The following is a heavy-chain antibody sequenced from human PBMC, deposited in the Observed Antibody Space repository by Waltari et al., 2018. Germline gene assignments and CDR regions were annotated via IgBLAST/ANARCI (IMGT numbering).Heavy chain of an antibody. CDR2: ISYNARNI. V-gene: IGHV3-30*04. D-gene: IGHD3-22*01. CDR1: EFTFSSYA. J-gene: IGHJ6*02. CDR3: ARDYCDRTNCHGMDV. Sequence: QVQLLESGGGVVQPGRSLRPSCEASEFTFSSYAMHWVRQAPGKGLEWVAVISYNARNIYYVDSVKGRFTISRDNSKKTLYLQMNSLRAEDTAVYYCARDYCDRTNCHGMDVWGQGTTVTVSS.